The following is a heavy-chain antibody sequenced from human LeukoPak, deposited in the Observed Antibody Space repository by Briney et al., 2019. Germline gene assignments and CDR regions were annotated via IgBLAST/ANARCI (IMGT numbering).Heavy chain of an antibody. D-gene: IGHD2/OR15-2a*01. Sequence: SETLSLTCTVSGGSISSYYWSWIRQPPGKGLEWCGYIYYSGSTNYNPSLKSRVTISVDTSKNHFSLKLSPVTAADTAVYYCARHPTEYYFDYWGQGTLATVSS. J-gene: IGHJ4*02. V-gene: IGHV4-59*08. CDR2: IYYSGST. CDR1: GGSISSYY. CDR3: ARHPTEYYFDY.